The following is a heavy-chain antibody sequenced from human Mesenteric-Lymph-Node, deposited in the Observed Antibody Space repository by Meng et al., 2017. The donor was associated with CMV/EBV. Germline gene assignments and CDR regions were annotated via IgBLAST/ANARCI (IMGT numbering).Heavy chain of an antibody. J-gene: IGHJ6*02. V-gene: IGHV1-69*05. D-gene: IGHD3-22*01. Sequence: SVKVSCKASGGTFSSYAISWVRQAPGQGLEWMGIINPSGGSTSYAQKFQGRVTITTDESTSTAYMELNSLRSEDTAVYYCARAIAKYYYYGMDVWGQGTTVTVSS. CDR2: INPSGGST. CDR3: ARAIAKYYYYGMDV. CDR1: GGTFSSYA.